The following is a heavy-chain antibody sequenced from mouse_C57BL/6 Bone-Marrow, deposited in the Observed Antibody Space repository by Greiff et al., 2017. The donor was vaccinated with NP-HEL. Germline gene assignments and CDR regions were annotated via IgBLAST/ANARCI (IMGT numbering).Heavy chain of an antibody. J-gene: IGHJ3*01. D-gene: IGHD1-1*01. CDR2: IYPGGGYT. Sequence: QVQLQQSGAELVRPGTSVKMSCKASGYTFTNYWIGWAKQRPGHGLEWIGDIYPGGGYTNYNEKFKGKATLTADKSSSTAYMQFSSLTSEDSAIYYCARSFSTTVVARGFAYWGQGTLVTVSA. V-gene: IGHV1-63*01. CDR1: GYTFTNYW. CDR3: ARSFSTTVVARGFAY.